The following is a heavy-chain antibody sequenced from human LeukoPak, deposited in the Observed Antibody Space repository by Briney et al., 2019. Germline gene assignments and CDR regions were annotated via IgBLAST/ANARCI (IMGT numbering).Heavy chain of an antibody. D-gene: IGHD4-17*01. CDR3: ARDRTTVFDY. J-gene: IGHJ4*02. CDR1: GFTFSSYS. V-gene: IGHV3-21*01. CDR2: ISSSSSYI. Sequence: GGSLRLSCAASGFTFSSYSMNWVRQAPGKGLEWVSSISSSSSYIYYADSVKGRLTISRDNAKNSLYLQMNSLRAEDTAVYYCARDRTTVFDYWGQGTLVTVSS.